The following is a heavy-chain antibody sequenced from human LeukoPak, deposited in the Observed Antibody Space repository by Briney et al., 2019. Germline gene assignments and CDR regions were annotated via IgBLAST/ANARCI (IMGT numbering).Heavy chain of an antibody. Sequence: GGSLRLSCAASGFTFSNNWMHWVRHAPGKGRVWVSRINSDGRTTTYADSVKGRFTISRDNAKNTLYLQMNSLRAEDTAVYYCAMIKEGWGQGTLVTVSS. J-gene: IGHJ4*02. D-gene: IGHD3-22*01. CDR2: INSDGRTT. CDR3: AMIKEG. CDR1: GFTFSNNW. V-gene: IGHV3-74*01.